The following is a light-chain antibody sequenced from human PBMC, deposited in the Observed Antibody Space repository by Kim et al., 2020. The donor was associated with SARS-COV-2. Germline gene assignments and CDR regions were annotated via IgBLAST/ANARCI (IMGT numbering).Light chain of an antibody. CDR2: AAS. CDR3: QKYNSAPWT. J-gene: IGKJ1*01. CDR1: QDIANS. Sequence: ASVGDRVTITCRASQDIANSVAWYQQKPGTGPKVLIYAASTLQSGVPSRFSGSGSGTEFTLTSGSLQTEDVATYYCQKYNSAPWTFGPGTKVDIK. V-gene: IGKV1-27*01.